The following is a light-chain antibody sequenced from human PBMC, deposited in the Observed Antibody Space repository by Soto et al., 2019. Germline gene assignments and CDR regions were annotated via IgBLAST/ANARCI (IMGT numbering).Light chain of an antibody. CDR3: QQRVT. Sequence: EIVVTQSPAPPSLSRAGRATLSCRASQSVSSYLAWYQQKPGQAPRLLIYDASNRATGIPARFSGSGSGTDFPLTISSLEPEDFAVYYCQQRVTFGPGTKVDI. V-gene: IGKV3-11*01. CDR2: DAS. J-gene: IGKJ3*01. CDR1: QSVSSY.